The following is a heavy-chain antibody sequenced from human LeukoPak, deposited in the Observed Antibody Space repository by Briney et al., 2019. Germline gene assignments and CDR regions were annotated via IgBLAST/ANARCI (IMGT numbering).Heavy chain of an antibody. Sequence: SETLSLTCTVSGGSISSSSYYCRWIRQPPAKGLEWIGRIYISGSTNYNPSLESRVTMSVDTSKNQFSLKLTSVTAPDTAVDYCARVPYGGYLDYWGQGTLVTVSS. J-gene: IGHJ4*02. CDR2: IYISGST. CDR1: GGSISSSSYY. V-gene: IGHV4-39*07. CDR3: ARVPYGGYLDY. D-gene: IGHD4-23*01.